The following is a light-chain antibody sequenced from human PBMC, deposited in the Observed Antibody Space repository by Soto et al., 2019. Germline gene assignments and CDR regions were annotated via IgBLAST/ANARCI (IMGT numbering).Light chain of an antibody. V-gene: IGLV2-14*01. Sequence: QSALTQPASVSGSPGQSITISCTGISSDVGAYNYVSWYQQHPGKAPKLMIYEVSNRPSGVSNRFSGSKSGNTASLTISGLQAEDEADYYCSSYTSISTWVFGGGTKLTVL. CDR1: SSDVGAYNY. CDR3: SSYTSISTWV. J-gene: IGLJ3*02. CDR2: EVS.